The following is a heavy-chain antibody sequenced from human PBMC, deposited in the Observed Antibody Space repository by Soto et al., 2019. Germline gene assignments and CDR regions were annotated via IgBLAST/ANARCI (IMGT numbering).Heavy chain of an antibody. CDR2: IYSGGRT. CDR1: GFNVSSNY. Sequence: SGGSLRLSCAASGFNVSSNYMNWVRQAPGKGLEWVSVIYSGGRTYYAESVKGRFTISRDNSKNTLYLQMNSLRAEDTAVYHCVRDNTGIKPGGHYFDYWGQGTLVTVSS. J-gene: IGHJ4*02. D-gene: IGHD2-15*01. V-gene: IGHV3-53*01. CDR3: VRDNTGIKPGGHYFDY.